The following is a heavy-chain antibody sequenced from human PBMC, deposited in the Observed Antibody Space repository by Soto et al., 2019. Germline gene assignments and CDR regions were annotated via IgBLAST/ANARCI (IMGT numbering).Heavy chain of an antibody. V-gene: IGHV1-18*04. J-gene: IGHJ5*01. D-gene: IGHD2-2*01. CDR1: GYTFAHYG. CDR2: ISGDNGAT. Sequence: ASVKVSCKASGYTFAHYGISWVRQAPGQGLEWMGWISGDNGATNYAPKLQGRVTMTIDTSTDTAYMDLRSLTSDDTAVYFCARALQYFRVLGNWFDSWGQGTLVTVSS. CDR3: ARALQYFRVLGNWFDS.